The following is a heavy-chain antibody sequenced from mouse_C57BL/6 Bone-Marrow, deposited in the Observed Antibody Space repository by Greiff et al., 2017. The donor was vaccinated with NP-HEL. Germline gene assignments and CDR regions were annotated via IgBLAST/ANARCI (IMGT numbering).Heavy chain of an antibody. CDR3: ALYDYPWFAY. D-gene: IGHD2-4*01. Sequence: DVQLVESGGGLVKPGGSLKLSCAASGFTFSSYAMSWVRQTPDKRLEWVATISDGGSYTYYPDNVKGRFTISRDNAKNNLYLQMSHLKSEDTAMYYCALYDYPWFAYWGQGTLVTVSA. CDR2: ISDGGSYT. V-gene: IGHV5-4*01. CDR1: GFTFSSYA. J-gene: IGHJ3*01.